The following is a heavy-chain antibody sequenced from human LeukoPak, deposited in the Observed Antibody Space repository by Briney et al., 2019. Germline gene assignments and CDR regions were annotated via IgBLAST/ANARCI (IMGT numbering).Heavy chain of an antibody. CDR2: AYYSGST. J-gene: IGHJ6*02. Sequence: SETLFLTCSVFGGFISSSSYSWAWIRQPPGKGLEWIGSAYYSGSTYYNPSLKSRVTISTSKNQLSLKLSSVTAADTAVYYCAYGMDVWGQGTTVTVSS. CDR3: AYGMDV. V-gene: IGHV4-39*01. CDR1: GGFISSSSYS.